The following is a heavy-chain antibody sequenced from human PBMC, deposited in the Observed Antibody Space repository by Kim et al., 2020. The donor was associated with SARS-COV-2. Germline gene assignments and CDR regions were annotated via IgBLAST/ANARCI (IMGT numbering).Heavy chain of an antibody. J-gene: IGHJ4*02. D-gene: IGHD5-18*01. V-gene: IGHV3-9*01. CDR2: ISWNSGSI. CDR1: GFTFDDYA. CDR3: AKDIGGGRYTAMNLFDY. Sequence: GGSLRLSCAASGFTFDDYAMHWVRQAPGKGLEWVSGISWNSGSIGYADSVKGRFTISRDSAKNSLYLQMNSLRTEDTALYYCAKDIGGGRYTAMNLFDYWGQGTLVTVSS.